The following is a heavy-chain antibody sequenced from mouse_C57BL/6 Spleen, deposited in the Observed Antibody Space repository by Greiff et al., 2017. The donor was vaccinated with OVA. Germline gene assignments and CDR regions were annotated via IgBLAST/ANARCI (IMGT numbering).Heavy chain of an antibody. Sequence: EVQLQQSGPGLVKPSQSLSLTCSVTGYSITSGYYWNWIRQFPGNKLEWMGYISYDGSNNYNPSLKNRISITRDTSKNQFFLKLNSVTTEDTATYYCARDLNYGSSSFAYWGQGTLVTVSA. J-gene: IGHJ3*01. CDR3: ARDLNYGSSSFAY. D-gene: IGHD1-1*01. CDR2: ISYDGSN. CDR1: GYSITSGYY. V-gene: IGHV3-6*01.